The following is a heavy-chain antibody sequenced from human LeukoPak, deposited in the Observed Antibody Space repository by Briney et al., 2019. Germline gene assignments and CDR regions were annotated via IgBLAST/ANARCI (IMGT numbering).Heavy chain of an antibody. CDR3: AREMYSSGWLNAFDI. Sequence: GGSLRLSCAASGFTFSSYGMSWVRQAPGKGLEWVSAISGSGGSAYSADSVKGRFTISRDNAKNSVYLQMNSLRAEDTALYYCAREMYSSGWLNAFDIWGQGTMVTVSS. D-gene: IGHD6-19*01. V-gene: IGHV3-23*01. J-gene: IGHJ3*02. CDR2: ISGSGGSA. CDR1: GFTFSSYG.